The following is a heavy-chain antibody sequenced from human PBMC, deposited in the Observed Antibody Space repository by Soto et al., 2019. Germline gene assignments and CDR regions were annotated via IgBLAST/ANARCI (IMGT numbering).Heavy chain of an antibody. V-gene: IGHV6-1*01. D-gene: IGHD3-3*01. CDR2: TYYRSKWYN. CDR3: ARERFLEWLLHHPFDY. CDR1: GDSVSSNSAA. J-gene: IGHJ4*02. Sequence: TLSLTCVISGDSVSSNSAAWNWIRQSPSRGLEWLGRTYYRSKWYNDYAVSVRSRITIKPDTSKNQFSLQLNSVTPEDTAVYYCARERFLEWLLHHPFDYWGQGTLVTVSS.